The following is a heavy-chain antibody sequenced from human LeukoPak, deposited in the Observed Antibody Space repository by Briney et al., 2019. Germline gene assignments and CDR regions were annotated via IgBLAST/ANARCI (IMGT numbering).Heavy chain of an antibody. J-gene: IGHJ4*02. CDR1: GGSISSYY. Sequence: SETLSLTCTVSGGSISSYYWSWIRQPPGKGLEWIGYIYYSGSTNYNPSLKSRVTISVDTSKNQFSLKLSSVTAADTAVYYCARGDYGDYVNYWGQGTLVTVSS. D-gene: IGHD4-17*01. CDR2: IYYSGST. CDR3: ARGDYGDYVNY. V-gene: IGHV4-59*01.